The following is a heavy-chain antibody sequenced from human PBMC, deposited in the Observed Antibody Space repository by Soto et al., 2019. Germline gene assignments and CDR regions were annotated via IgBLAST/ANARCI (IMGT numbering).Heavy chain of an antibody. CDR2: MNPNSGNT. V-gene: IGHV1-8*01. CDR3: ARGSGIEVLRYFDWLAN. Sequence: ASVKVSCKASGYTFTSYDINWVRQATGQGLEWMGWMNPNSGNTGYARKFQGRVTMTRNSSISTAYMELSSLRSEDRAVYYCARGSGIEVLRYFDWLANWGQGTLVTVSS. CDR1: GYTFTSYD. J-gene: IGHJ5*02. D-gene: IGHD3-9*01.